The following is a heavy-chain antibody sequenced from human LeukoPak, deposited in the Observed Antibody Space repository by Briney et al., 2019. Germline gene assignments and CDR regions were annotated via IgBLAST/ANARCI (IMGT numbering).Heavy chain of an antibody. CDR1: GFTYSSYS. J-gene: IGHJ4*02. V-gene: IGHV3-21*04. Sequence: GGSLRPSCAASGFTYSSYSMNWVRQAPGKGLEWVSSISSSSSYIYYADSVKGRFTISRDNAKNSLYLQMNSLRAEDTAVYYCAKPGGSYTYYFDYWGQGTLVTVSS. CDR3: AKPGGSYTYYFDY. D-gene: IGHD1-26*01. CDR2: ISSSSSYI.